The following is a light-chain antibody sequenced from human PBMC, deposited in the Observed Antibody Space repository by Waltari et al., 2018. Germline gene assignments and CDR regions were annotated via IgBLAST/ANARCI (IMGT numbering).Light chain of an antibody. CDR1: QSVSRA. CDR2: AAS. CDR3: QHHVRLPVT. V-gene: IGKV3-20*01. Sequence: EIVLTQSPGTLSLSPGERATLSCRASQSVSRALAWYQQKPGQAPRLLIYAASSRATGIPDRFSGSGSGTDFSLTISRLEPEDFAVYYCQHHVRLPVTFGQGTKVEIK. J-gene: IGKJ1*01.